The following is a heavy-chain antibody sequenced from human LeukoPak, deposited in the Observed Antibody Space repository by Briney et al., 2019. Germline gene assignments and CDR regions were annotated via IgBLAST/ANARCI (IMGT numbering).Heavy chain of an antibody. D-gene: IGHD4-11*01. Sequence: PSETLSLTCAVYGGSFSGYYWGWIRQPPGKGLEWIGSIYYSGSTYYNPSLKSRVTISVDTSKNQFSLKLSSVTAADTAVYYCASTVTTAYYGMDVWGQGTTVTVSS. CDR1: GGSFSGYY. V-gene: IGHV4-34*01. CDR2: IYYSGST. J-gene: IGHJ6*02. CDR3: ASTVTTAYYGMDV.